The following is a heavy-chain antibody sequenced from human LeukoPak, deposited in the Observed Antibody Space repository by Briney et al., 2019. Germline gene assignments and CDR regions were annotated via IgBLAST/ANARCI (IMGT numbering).Heavy chain of an antibody. CDR2: TNPNSGYT. V-gene: IGHV1-8*03. CDR1: GYTFTTYD. CDR3: ARVAGSIDY. D-gene: IGHD6-19*01. Sequence: ASVKVSCKASGYTFTTYDINWVRQATGQGLEWMGWTNPNSGYTGYAQKFQGRVTITRDTSISTAYMELSSLRSEGTAVYYCARVAGSIDYWGQGTLVTVSS. J-gene: IGHJ4*02.